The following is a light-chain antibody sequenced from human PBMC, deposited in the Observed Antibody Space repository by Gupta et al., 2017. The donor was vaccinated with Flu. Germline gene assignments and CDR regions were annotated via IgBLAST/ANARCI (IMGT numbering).Light chain of an antibody. V-gene: IGLV1-44*01. CDR1: GSTLEVYP. Sequence: QSVLTQSPSMSGTPGQRVTISCSGSGSTLEVYPVYWLQHVTGSAPTHLIYCSDQRPSGVPAHFSSYTTGYYASPQTXGXQPEEEXDDYWDVSGAVHNSWVFGPGTKVTVL. CDR3: DVSGAVHNSWV. CDR2: CSD. J-gene: IGLJ1*01.